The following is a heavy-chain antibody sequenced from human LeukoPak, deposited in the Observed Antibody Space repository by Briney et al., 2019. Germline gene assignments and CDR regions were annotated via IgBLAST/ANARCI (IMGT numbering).Heavy chain of an antibody. D-gene: IGHD3-22*01. J-gene: IGHJ3*02. CDR1: GGTFSSYT. Sequence: ASVKVSCKASGGTFSSYTISWVRQAPGQGLEWMGRIIPIFGTANYAQKFQGRVTITTDESTSTAYMELSSLRSEDTAVYYCASPEDSSGYSTSSAFDIWGQGTMVTVSS. CDR3: ASPEDSSGYSTSSAFDI. CDR2: IIPIFGTA. V-gene: IGHV1-69*05.